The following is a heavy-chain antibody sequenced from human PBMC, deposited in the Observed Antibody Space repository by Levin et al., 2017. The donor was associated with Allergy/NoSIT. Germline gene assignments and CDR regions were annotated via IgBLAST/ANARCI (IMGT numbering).Heavy chain of an antibody. Sequence: PGESLKISCAASGFTFSNAWMSWVRQAPGKGLEWVGRIKSKTDGGTTDYAAPVKGRFTISRDDSKNTLYLQMNSLKTEDTAVYYCTTDVYYGSGSYYWYWGQGTLVTVSS. J-gene: IGHJ4*02. CDR3: TTDVYYGSGSYYWY. CDR1: GFTFSNAW. CDR2: IKSKTDGGTT. V-gene: IGHV3-15*01. D-gene: IGHD3-10*01.